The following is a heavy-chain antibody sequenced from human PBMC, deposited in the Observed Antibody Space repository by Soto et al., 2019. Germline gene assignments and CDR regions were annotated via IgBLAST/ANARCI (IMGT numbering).Heavy chain of an antibody. J-gene: IGHJ5*01. D-gene: IGHD2-2*01. CDR2: ISSSGSTI. CDR3: AKPPPYCSSNTCYFPFDS. CDR1: GFTFSSYE. V-gene: IGHV3-48*03. Sequence: GGSLRLSCAASGFTFSSYEMNWVRQAPGKGLEWVSYISSSGSTIYYADPVKGRFTISRDNSKNTLYLQMNSLRAQDTAVYYCAKPPPYCSSNTCYFPFDSWGQGTLVTVSS.